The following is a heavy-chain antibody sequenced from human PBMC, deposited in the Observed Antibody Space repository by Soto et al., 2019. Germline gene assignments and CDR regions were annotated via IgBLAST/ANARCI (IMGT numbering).Heavy chain of an antibody. CDR1: GFAFSSYA. J-gene: IGHJ4*02. D-gene: IGHD3-3*02. V-gene: IGHV3-23*01. CDR3: AKDLTFFDGLDY. CDR2: ISGSTTGT. Sequence: EVQLLESGGGLVQPGGSLRLSCAASGFAFSSYAMSWVRQAPGKGLEWVSSISGSTTGTYYADAVKGRFTISRDKSKNMLYLRADGLRVEDTAIYYSAKDLTFFDGLDYWGQGALVTVSS.